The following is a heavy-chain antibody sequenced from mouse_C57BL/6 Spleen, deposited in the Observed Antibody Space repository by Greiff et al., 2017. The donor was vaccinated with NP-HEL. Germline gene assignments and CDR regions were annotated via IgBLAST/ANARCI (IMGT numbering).Heavy chain of an antibody. CDR2: ISSGSSTI. J-gene: IGHJ4*01. V-gene: IGHV5-17*01. Sequence: EVQRVESGGGLVKPGGSLKLSCAASGFTFSDYGMHWVRQAPEKGLEWVAYISSGSSTIYYADTVKGRFTISRDNAKNTLFLQMTSLRSEDTAMYYCARRLTGLYYYAMDYWGQGTSVTVSS. CDR1: GFTFSDYG. CDR3: ARRLTGLYYYAMDY. D-gene: IGHD4-1*01.